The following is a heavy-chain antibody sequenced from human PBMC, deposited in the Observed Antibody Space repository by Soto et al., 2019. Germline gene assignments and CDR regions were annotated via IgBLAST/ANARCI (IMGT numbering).Heavy chain of an antibody. J-gene: IGHJ6*02. CDR2: IIPILGIA. Sequence: QVQLVQSGAEVKKPGSSVKVSCKASGGTFSSYTISWVRQAPGQGLEWMGRIIPILGIANYAQKFQGRVTITADKSTSTAYMELSSLRSEDTAVYYCAVDTVTYSYGMDVWGQGTTVTVSS. CDR3: AVDTVTYSYGMDV. V-gene: IGHV1-69*02. D-gene: IGHD4-17*01. CDR1: GGTFSSYT.